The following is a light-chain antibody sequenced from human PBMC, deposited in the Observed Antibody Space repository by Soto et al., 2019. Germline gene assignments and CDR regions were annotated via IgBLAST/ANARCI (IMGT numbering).Light chain of an antibody. CDR1: QSVSSSY. V-gene: IGKV3-20*01. CDR3: HQYGSSPWT. CDR2: GAS. J-gene: IGKJ1*01. Sequence: EIVLTQSPGTLSLSPGERATLSCRASQSVSSSYLAWYQQKPGQAPRLLIYGASSRATAIPDRFSGSRSGTDFTLTISSLEPEDFAVYYCHQYGSSPWTFGQGTKVEIK.